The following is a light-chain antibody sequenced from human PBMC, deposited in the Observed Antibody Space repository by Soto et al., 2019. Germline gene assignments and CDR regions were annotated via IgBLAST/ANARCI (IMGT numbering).Light chain of an antibody. CDR1: QRISDY. CDR2: AAS. CDR3: QQTYRTPYT. V-gene: IGKV1-39*01. Sequence: DLQMTQSPSSLSASVGDRVTITCRTSQRISDYLNWYQQKPGNAPKLLIYAASSLQSEFPTRFSDGGAGTDFTLTIIDLQPEDLATYYCQQTYRTPYTFGQGTKLDIK. J-gene: IGKJ2*01.